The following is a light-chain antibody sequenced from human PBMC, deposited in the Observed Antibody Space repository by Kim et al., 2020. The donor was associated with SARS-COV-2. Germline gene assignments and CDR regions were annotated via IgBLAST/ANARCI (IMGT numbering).Light chain of an antibody. V-gene: IGKV3-15*01. CDR2: GAS. Sequence: SPGERATLSCRASQSVSSNLAWYQQKPGQAPRLLIYGASTRATGIPARFSGSGSGTEFTLTINSLQSEDFAVYYCQQYNNWPPLYTLGQGTKLEI. CDR3: QQYNNWPPLYT. CDR1: QSVSSN. J-gene: IGKJ2*01.